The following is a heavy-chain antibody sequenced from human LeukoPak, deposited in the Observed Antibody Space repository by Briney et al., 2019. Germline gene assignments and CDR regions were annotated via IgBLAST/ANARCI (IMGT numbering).Heavy chain of an antibody. V-gene: IGHV3-7*03. CDR1: GLRFSSYW. CDR3: VSGSGWIFDY. D-gene: IGHD6-19*01. CDR2: IKEDGSGE. J-gene: IGHJ4*02. Sequence: GGSLRLSCAASGLRFSSYWMDWVRQAPGKGLEWVAHIKEDGSGEYYVDSVKGRFTISIDNAKKSMYLQMNSLRVEDTAIYYCVSGSGWIFDYWGRGTLVTVSS.